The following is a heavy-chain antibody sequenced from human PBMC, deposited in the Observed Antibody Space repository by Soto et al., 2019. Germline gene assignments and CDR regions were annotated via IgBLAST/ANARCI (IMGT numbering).Heavy chain of an antibody. Sequence: QVKLQESGPGLATPSGTLSLTCAVSGVSISSGNWWTWVPQSPQRGLEYIGEIFHDGTANYYPSFERRVAISVDTSKNQFSLKLTSVTAADTAIYFCARLVYDTRLNYMYFDFWGQGTLVTVSS. CDR2: IFHDGTA. CDR1: GVSISSGNW. V-gene: IGHV4-4*02. CDR3: ARLVYDTRLNYMYFDF. D-gene: IGHD3-10*01. J-gene: IGHJ4*02.